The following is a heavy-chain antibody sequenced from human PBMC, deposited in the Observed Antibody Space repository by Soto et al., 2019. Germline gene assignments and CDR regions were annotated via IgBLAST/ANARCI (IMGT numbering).Heavy chain of an antibody. Sequence: QVQLVQSGPEVKKPGSSVKVSCKTSGGTLSSFITYPINWVRQAPGQGPEWMGGIVPNVGTVNYAQRFQGRVTITADKATGTSYMELSNLRSEDTALYYCARRVTSVFLRYFDTWGQGTLVSVS. CDR3: ARRVTSVFLRYFDT. CDR1: GGTLSSFITYP. D-gene: IGHD3-3*01. V-gene: IGHV1-69*06. J-gene: IGHJ4*02. CDR2: IVPNVGTV.